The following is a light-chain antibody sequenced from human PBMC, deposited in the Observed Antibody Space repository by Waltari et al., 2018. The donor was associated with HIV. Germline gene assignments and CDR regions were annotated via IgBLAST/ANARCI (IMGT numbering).Light chain of an antibody. CDR3: QQYGSSPLT. CDR2: GAS. CDR1: QTVSSDF. V-gene: IGKV3-20*01. J-gene: IGKJ4*01. Sequence: IVLTQSPGTLSLSPGERATLSCRASQTVSSDFLAWYQQRPGQAPRLLIYGASSRATGIPDRFSGGGSGTDFTLIISRLEPEDFAVYYCQQYGSSPLTFGGGAKVEIK.